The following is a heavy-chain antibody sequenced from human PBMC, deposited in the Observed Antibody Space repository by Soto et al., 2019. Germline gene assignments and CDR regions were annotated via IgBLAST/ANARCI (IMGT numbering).Heavy chain of an antibody. J-gene: IGHJ5*02. D-gene: IGHD4-17*01. Sequence: PGGSLRLSCAASGFSFSSYSMTWVRQAPGKGLEWLSYISRTSTTIHYADSVKGRFTISRDNAKNSVYLQMNSLRDEDTAVYYCANDNGDYRPTNWFDTWGQGTLVTVSS. CDR3: ANDNGDYRPTNWFDT. CDR2: ISRTSTTI. CDR1: GFSFSSYS. V-gene: IGHV3-48*02.